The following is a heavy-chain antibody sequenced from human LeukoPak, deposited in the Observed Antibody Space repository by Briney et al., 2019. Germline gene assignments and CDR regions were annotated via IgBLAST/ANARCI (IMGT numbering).Heavy chain of an antibody. CDR3: ARDTRGITMVRGVPPAFDY. CDR2: INWSGDNT. J-gene: IGHJ4*02. V-gene: IGHV3-20*04. D-gene: IGHD3-10*01. CDR1: GFTFADYG. Sequence: AGGSLRLSCEDSGFTFADYGLSWVRQAPGKGPQWVAGINWSGDNTFYAGSVKGRFTISRDNAKNSLYLQMNSLRAEDTAVYYCARDTRGITMVRGVPPAFDYWGQGTLVTVSS.